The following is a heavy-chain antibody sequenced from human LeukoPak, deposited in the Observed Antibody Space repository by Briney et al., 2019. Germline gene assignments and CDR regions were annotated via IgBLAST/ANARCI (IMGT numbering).Heavy chain of an antibody. V-gene: IGHV3-66*01. CDR1: GFTVSSNY. CDR2: IYSGGST. CDR3: ARDGRLDWFDP. Sequence: GGSLRLSCAASGFTVSSNYMSGVRQAPGKGLEWVSVIYSGGSTYYADSVKGRFTISRDNSKNTLYLQMSSLRAEDTAVYYCARDGRLDWFDPWGKGNLVTVSS. J-gene: IGHJ5*02. D-gene: IGHD1-26*01.